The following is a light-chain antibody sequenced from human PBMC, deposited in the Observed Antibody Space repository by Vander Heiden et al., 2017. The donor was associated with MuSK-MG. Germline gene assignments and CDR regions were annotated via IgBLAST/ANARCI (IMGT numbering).Light chain of an antibody. J-gene: IGLJ2*01. CDR2: DDR. Sequence: SYVLTQPPSVSVAPGQTARITCGGHNLGSKSVHWYQQRQGQAPVLVVFDDRDRPSGIPERFSGSNSGNTATLTITRVEAGDEADDYCQVWDSSGGDFVVFAGGTKLTVL. CDR3: QVWDSSGGDFVV. V-gene: IGLV3-21*02. CDR1: NLGSKS.